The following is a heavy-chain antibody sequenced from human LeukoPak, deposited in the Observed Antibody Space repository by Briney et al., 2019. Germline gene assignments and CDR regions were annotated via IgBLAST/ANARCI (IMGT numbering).Heavy chain of an antibody. CDR2: ISWNSGSI. CDR3: AKDIMRYSSSSMDY. Sequence: GRSLRLSCAASGFTFGDYAMHWVRQAPGKGLEWVSGISWNSGSIGYADSVKGRFTISRDNAKNSLYLQMNSLRAEDTALYYCAKDIMRYSSSSMDYWGQGTLVTVSS. V-gene: IGHV3-9*01. CDR1: GFTFGDYA. J-gene: IGHJ4*02. D-gene: IGHD6-6*01.